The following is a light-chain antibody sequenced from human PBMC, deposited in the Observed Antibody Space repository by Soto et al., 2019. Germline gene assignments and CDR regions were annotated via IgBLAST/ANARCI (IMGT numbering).Light chain of an antibody. CDR2: GAS. J-gene: IGKJ2*01. V-gene: IGKV3-20*01. Sequence: EIVLTQSPGTLSLSPGERATLSCRASQSVSSSYLAWYQQKPGQAPRLLIYGASRRATGIPDRFTGSGSETDFTLTISRLEPEDFALYYCQQYGGSPLYTFGQGTKVDIK. CDR1: QSVSSSY. CDR3: QQYGGSPLYT.